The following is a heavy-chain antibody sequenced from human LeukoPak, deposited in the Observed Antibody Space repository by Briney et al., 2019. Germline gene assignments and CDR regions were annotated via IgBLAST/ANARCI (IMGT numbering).Heavy chain of an antibody. CDR3: ASSGSYYYFDY. Sequence: PGGSLRLSCAVYGFTFSNYWMHWVRQAPGKGLVWVSFINSDGSSSTYADAVKGRFTISRDNSKNTLYLQMNSLRAEDTAVYYCASSGSYYYFDYWGQGTLVTVSS. V-gene: IGHV3-74*01. J-gene: IGHJ4*02. D-gene: IGHD1-26*01. CDR1: GFTFSNYW. CDR2: INSDGSSS.